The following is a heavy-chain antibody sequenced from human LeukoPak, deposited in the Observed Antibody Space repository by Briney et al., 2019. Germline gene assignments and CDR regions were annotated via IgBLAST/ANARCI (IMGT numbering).Heavy chain of an antibody. CDR1: GFTFSSYA. V-gene: IGHV3-23*01. CDR2: ISGSGGST. J-gene: IGHJ4*02. Sequence: GGSLRLSCAASGFTFSSYAMSWVRQAPGKGLEWVSAISGSGGSTYYADSVKGRFTISRDNSKNTLYLQMNSLRAEDTAVYYCAKEGGDYDSSGYYLNYFDYWGQGTLVTVSS. D-gene: IGHD3-22*01. CDR3: AKEGGDYDSSGYYLNYFDY.